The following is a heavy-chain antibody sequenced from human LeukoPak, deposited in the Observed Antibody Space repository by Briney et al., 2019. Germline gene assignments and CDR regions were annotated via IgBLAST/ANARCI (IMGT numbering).Heavy chain of an antibody. J-gene: IGHJ4*02. CDR2: ISNSGAST. CDR1: GFRLNNNA. D-gene: IGHD2-2*01. CDR3: AKAGSTAWPAVDY. Sequence: GGSLKLSCAASGFRLNNNAMSWLRQAPGKGLEWVSSISNSGASTYYADSVKGRFTISRDNSKNTLFLQMNSLRADDTAVYYCAKAGSTAWPAVDYWGQGTLVTVSS. V-gene: IGHV3-23*01.